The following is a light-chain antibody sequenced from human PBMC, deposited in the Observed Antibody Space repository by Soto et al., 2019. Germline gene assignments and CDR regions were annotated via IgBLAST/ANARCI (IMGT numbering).Light chain of an antibody. CDR1: QSVGSY. Sequence: EIVFTQSPATLSLSPGERATLSCRASQSVGSYLAWYQHRPGQAPRLLIYDASNRATGIPARFSGSGSGTDFTLTISSLEPEDFAVYYCQQRSNWPLTFGQGTKVDIK. V-gene: IGKV3-11*01. J-gene: IGKJ1*01. CDR2: DAS. CDR3: QQRSNWPLT.